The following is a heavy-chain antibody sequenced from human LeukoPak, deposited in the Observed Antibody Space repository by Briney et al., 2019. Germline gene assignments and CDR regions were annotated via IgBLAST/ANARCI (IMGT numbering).Heavy chain of an antibody. D-gene: IGHD2-2*01. CDR1: GFNFSDFY. Sequence: GSLSLSCAAYGFNFSDFYMSWIRQAPGKGLEWLSSISLSGSTITYAASVKGRVTVSRDNAKTSLFLQMNSLRADDTAVYYCAREASCSSTTCYFDYWGQGTLVTVSS. CDR2: ISLSGSTI. J-gene: IGHJ4*02. V-gene: IGHV3-11*01. CDR3: AREASCSSTTCYFDY.